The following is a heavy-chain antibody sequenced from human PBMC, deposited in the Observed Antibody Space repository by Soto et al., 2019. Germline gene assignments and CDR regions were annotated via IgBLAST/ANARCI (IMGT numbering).Heavy chain of an antibody. CDR1: GGSISSGGYY. CDR2: IYYSGST. V-gene: IGHV4-31*03. CDR3: ARATVREYYYGSGSSTNWFDP. D-gene: IGHD3-10*01. Sequence: SETLSLTCTVSGGSISSGGYYWSWIRQRPGKGLEWIGYIYYSGSTYYNPSLKSRVTISVDTSKNQFSLKLSSVTAADTAVYYCARATVREYYYGSGSSTNWFDPWGQGTLVTVSS. J-gene: IGHJ5*02.